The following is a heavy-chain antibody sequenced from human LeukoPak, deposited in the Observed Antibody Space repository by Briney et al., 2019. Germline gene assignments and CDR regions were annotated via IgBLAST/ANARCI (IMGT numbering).Heavy chain of an antibody. D-gene: IGHD2-21*02. V-gene: IGHV3-30*03. Sequence: PGGSLRLSCAASGFTFSTYGMHWVRQAPGKGLDWLAVISYDGGNKYYADSVKGRFTISRDNSKNTLYLQMNSLRVEDTAVYYCARDPPLREVVVVTDRGCWGQGTLVTVSS. CDR3: ARDPPLREVVVVTDRGC. J-gene: IGHJ4*02. CDR2: ISYDGGNK. CDR1: GFTFSTYG.